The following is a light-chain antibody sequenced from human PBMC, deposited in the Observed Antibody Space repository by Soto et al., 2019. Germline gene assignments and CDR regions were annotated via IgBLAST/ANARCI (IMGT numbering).Light chain of an antibody. CDR1: LRFSSSY. CDR2: AAS. CDR3: DRYDSSPPYT. V-gene: IGKV3-20*01. Sequence: EIVLTQSPGTLSLSPGERATLSCRASLRFSSSYLAWYQHKVGQAPRLLIYAASTRATGIPDRFSVSGSATDFALTISRLERQGSAVGYCDRYDSSPPYTFGQGTKVEIK. J-gene: IGKJ2*01.